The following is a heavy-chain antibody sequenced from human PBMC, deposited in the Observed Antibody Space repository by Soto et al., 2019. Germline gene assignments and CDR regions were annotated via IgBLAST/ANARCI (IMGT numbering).Heavy chain of an antibody. CDR2: IWYDGSNK. CDR1: GFTFSSYG. Sequence: GGSLRLSCAASGFTFSSYGMHWVRQAPGKGLEWVAVIWYDGSNKYYADSVKGRFTISRDNSKNTLYLQMNSLRAEDTAVYYCARGAARGNWFDPWGQGTLVTVSS. J-gene: IGHJ5*02. D-gene: IGHD6-6*01. CDR3: ARGAARGNWFDP. V-gene: IGHV3-33*01.